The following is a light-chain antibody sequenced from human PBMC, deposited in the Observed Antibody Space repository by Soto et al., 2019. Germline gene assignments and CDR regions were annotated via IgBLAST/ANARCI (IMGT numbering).Light chain of an antibody. CDR3: QQYNTDPWT. CDR1: QSVYTW. J-gene: IGKJ1*01. CDR2: DAS. Sequence: GDRVTITCRASQSVYTWLAWYQQIPGKAPTLLIYDASALARGVPSRFSGRGSGTDFTLTISSLQPDDFATYYCQQYNTDPWTFGQGTRV. V-gene: IGKV1-5*01.